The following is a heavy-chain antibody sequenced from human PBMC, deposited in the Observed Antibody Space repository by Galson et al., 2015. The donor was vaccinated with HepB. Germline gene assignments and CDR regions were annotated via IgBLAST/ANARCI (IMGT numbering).Heavy chain of an antibody. CDR3: TRGYYYDSSGYYCVGYFQH. D-gene: IGHD3-22*01. Sequence: SLRLSCAASGFTFGDYAMSWFRQAPGKGLEWVGFIRSKAYGGTTEYAASVKGRCTISRDDSKSIAYLQMNSLKTEDTAVYYCTRGYYYDSSGYYCVGYFQHWGQGTLVTVSS. J-gene: IGHJ1*01. CDR1: GFTFGDYA. CDR2: IRSKAYGGTT. V-gene: IGHV3-49*03.